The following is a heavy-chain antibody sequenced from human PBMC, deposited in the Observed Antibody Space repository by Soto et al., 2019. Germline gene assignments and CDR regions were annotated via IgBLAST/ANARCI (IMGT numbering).Heavy chain of an antibody. CDR1: GGSISSYY. J-gene: IGHJ6*02. V-gene: IGHV4-59*01. Sequence: QVRLQESGPGLVKPSETLSLTCTVSGGSISSYYWSWIRQPPGKGLEWIGYMYNTGSTIYNPSLQRRVTISVDTSKTQFSLKLNSVTAADTAVYYCARDLWGYCGADCYPLDVWGQGTMVTVSS. D-gene: IGHD2-21*02. CDR3: ARDLWGYCGADCYPLDV. CDR2: MYNTGST.